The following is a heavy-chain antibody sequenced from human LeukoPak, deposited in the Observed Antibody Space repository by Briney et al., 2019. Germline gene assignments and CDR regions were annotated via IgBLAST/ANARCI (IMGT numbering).Heavy chain of an antibody. CDR2: IYYSGST. D-gene: IGHD4-23*01. CDR1: GGSISSGGYY. J-gene: IGHJ4*02. CDR3: ARVRPFYGGNSVLNYFDY. Sequence: PSETLSLTCTVSGGSISSGGYYWSWIRQPPGKGLEWIGYIYYSGSTNYNPSLKSRVTISVDTSKNQFSLKLSSVTAADTAVYYCARVRPFYGGNSVLNYFDYWGQGTLVTVSS. V-gene: IGHV4-61*08.